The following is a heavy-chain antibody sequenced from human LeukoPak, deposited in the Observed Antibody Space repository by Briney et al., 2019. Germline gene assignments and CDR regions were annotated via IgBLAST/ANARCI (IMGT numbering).Heavy chain of an antibody. Sequence: GGSLRLSCAASGFTFSSYAMSWVRRAPGKGLEWVSAISGSGGSTYYADSVKGRFTISRDNSKNTLYLQMNSLRAEDTAVYYCAKDPYYYDSSGYYYRYFDLWGRGTLVTVSS. CDR3: AKDPYYYDSSGYYYRYFDL. J-gene: IGHJ2*01. CDR1: GFTFSSYA. CDR2: ISGSGGST. V-gene: IGHV3-23*01. D-gene: IGHD3-22*01.